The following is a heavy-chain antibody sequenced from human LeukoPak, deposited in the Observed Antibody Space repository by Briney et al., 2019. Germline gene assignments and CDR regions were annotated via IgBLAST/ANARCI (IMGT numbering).Heavy chain of an antibody. CDR3: AKPCGSYYLLDGFDI. Sequence: GGSLRLSCAASGFTFSSYGMNWVRQAPGKGLDWVAVVSYDGNNEFYADSVKGRFTISRDNSKNTLYLLMSSLRPEDTAVYYCAKPCGSYYLLDGFDIWGQGTMVTVSS. CDR1: GFTFSSYG. J-gene: IGHJ3*02. V-gene: IGHV3-30*18. CDR2: VSYDGNNE. D-gene: IGHD1-26*01.